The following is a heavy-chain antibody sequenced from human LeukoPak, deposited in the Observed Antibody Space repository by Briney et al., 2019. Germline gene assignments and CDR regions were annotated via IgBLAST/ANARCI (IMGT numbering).Heavy chain of an antibody. CDR2: INPYSGGT. J-gene: IGHJ1*01. D-gene: IGHD3-9*01. CDR3: ARDSRYDILTAYSISGAENFQH. V-gene: IGHV1-2*02. CDR1: GYTLTGYY. Sequence: ASVKVSCKASGYTLTGYYMHWVRQAPGQGLEWMGWINPYSGGTNYAQKFQGRVTMTRDTSTSTVYMELSSLRAEDTAVYYCARDSRYDILTAYSISGAENFQHWGQGTLVTVSS.